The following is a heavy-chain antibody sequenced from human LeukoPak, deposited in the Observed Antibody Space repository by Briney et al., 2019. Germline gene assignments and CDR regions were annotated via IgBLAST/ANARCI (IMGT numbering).Heavy chain of an antibody. CDR1: GFTFSSYS. D-gene: IGHD6-19*01. V-gene: IGHV3-21*04. J-gene: IGHJ4*02. CDR3: AKDLRYSSGWQRTFDY. Sequence: PGGSLRLSCAASGFTFSSYSLNWVRQAPGKGLEWVSSISSTSIYIYYADSVKGRFTISRDNSKNTLYLQMNSLRAEDTAVYYCAKDLRYSSGWQRTFDYWGQGTLVTVSS. CDR2: ISSTSIYI.